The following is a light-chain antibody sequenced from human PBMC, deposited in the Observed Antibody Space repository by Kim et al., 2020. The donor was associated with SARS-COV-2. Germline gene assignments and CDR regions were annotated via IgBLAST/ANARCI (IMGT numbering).Light chain of an antibody. CDR3: QYFGRSPRT. CDR2: GAS. CDR1: QSVGSSN. Sequence: EIVLTQSPGTLSLSPGQRATLSCRASQSVGSSNLAWYQQKRGQAPRLLIYGASSRATGIPDRFSGGGSGTDFTLTISRLEPEDFAVYYCQYFGRSPRTFGQGTKLEI. J-gene: IGKJ2*01. V-gene: IGKV3-20*01.